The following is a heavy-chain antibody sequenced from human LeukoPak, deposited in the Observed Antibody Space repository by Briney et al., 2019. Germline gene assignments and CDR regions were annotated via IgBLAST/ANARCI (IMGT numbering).Heavy chain of an antibody. J-gene: IGHJ6*02. V-gene: IGHV3-21*01. CDR3: ARDGYSRYYYYGMDV. CDR2: ISSSSSYI. D-gene: IGHD5-18*01. CDR1: GFTFSSYS. Sequence: PGGSLRLSCAASGFTFSSYSVNWVRQAPGKGLEWVSSISSSSSYIYYADSVKGRFTISRDNAKNSLYLQMNSLRAEDTAVYYCARDGYSRYYYYGMDVWGQGTTVTVSS.